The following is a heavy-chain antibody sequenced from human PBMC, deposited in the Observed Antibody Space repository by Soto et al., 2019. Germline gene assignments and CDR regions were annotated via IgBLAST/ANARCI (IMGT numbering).Heavy chain of an antibody. D-gene: IGHD3-3*01. V-gene: IGHV5-51*01. CDR3: ARLEWLPRPPHYYYYGMDV. Sequence: LGESLKISCKGSGYSFTSYWIGWVRQMPGKGLEWMGIIYPGDSDTRYSPSFQGQVTISADKSISTAYLQWSSLKASDTAMYYCARLEWLPRPPHYYYYGMDVWGQGTTVTVSS. J-gene: IGHJ6*02. CDR1: GYSFTSYW. CDR2: IYPGDSDT.